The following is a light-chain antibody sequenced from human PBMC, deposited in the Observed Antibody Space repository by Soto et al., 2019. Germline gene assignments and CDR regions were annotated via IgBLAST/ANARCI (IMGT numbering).Light chain of an antibody. CDR2: EVS. V-gene: IGLV2-18*02. CDR3: CSWTSSSTYV. J-gene: IGLJ1*01. CDR1: SSDVGSYDR. Sequence: QSALTQPPSVSGSPGQSVAISCTGTSSDVGSYDRVSWYQQPPGTAPKLILSEVSNRPSGVPDRFSGSKSGNTASLTISGLQAEDEADYYCCSWTSSSTYVFGTGTKLTVL.